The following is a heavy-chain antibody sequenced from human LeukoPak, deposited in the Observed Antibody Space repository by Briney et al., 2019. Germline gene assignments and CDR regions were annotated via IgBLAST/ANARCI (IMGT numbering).Heavy chain of an antibody. CDR3: ATSTVGYSSSWLVY. CDR1: GVSISSYY. J-gene: IGHJ4*02. V-gene: IGHV4-59*01. Sequence: KTSETLSLTCTVSGVSISSYYWSWIRQPPGKGLEWIGYIYYSGSTNYNPSLKSRVTISVDTSKNQFSLKLSSVTAADTAVYFCATSTVGYSSSWLVYWGQGTLVTVSS. CDR2: IYYSGST. D-gene: IGHD6-6*01.